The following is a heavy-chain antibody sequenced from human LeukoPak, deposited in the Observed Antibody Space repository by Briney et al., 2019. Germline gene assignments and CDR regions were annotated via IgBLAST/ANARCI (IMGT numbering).Heavy chain of an antibody. CDR1: GYTFTSYD. V-gene: IGHV1-8*01. D-gene: IGHD3-9*01. J-gene: IGHJ5*02. Sequence: ASVKVSCKASGYTFTSYDINWVRQATGQGLERMGWMNPNSGNTGYAQKFQGRVTMTRNTSISTAYMELSSLRSEDTAVYYCARDYDIFGPGQFDPWGQGTLVTVSS. CDR2: MNPNSGNT. CDR3: ARDYDIFGPGQFDP.